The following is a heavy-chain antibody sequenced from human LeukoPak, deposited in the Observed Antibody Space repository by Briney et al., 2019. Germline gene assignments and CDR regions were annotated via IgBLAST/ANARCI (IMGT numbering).Heavy chain of an antibody. J-gene: IGHJ4*02. CDR3: AREGSSPLALDY. D-gene: IGHD6-6*01. CDR1: GFTFSDYY. CDR2: IKQDGSEK. V-gene: IGHV3-7*01. Sequence: GGSLRLSCAASGFTFSDYYMSWVRQAPGKGLEWVANIKQDGSEKYYVDSVKGRFTISRDNAKNSLYLQMNSLRAEDTAVYYCAREGSSPLALDYWGQGTLVTVSS.